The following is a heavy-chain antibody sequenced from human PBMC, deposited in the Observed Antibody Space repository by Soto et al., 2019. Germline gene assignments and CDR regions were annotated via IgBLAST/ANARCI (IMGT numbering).Heavy chain of an antibody. D-gene: IGHD3-22*01. CDR1: GFTFSSYA. CDR2: ISGSGGST. V-gene: IGHV3-23*01. J-gene: IGHJ3*02. Sequence: GGSLRLSCAASGFTFSSYAMSWVRQAPGKGLEWVSAISGSGGSTYHADSVKGRFTISRDNSKNTLYLQMNSLRAEDTAVYYCAKDRMIVVVITVGVAFDIWGQGTMVTVSS. CDR3: AKDRMIVVVITVGVAFDI.